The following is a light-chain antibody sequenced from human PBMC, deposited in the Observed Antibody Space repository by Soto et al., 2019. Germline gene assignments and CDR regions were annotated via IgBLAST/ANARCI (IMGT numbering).Light chain of an antibody. CDR2: GAS. Sequence: IVLTQSPATLSVSPGERATLSCRASQTVSSNLAWYQQKPGQAPRLLIHGASTRATGVPARFIGGGSGTEFTLSISSLHSEDFAVYYCQEYHNWPPQYTFGQGTKVQIK. V-gene: IGKV3-15*01. CDR3: QEYHNWPPQYT. J-gene: IGKJ2*01. CDR1: QTVSSN.